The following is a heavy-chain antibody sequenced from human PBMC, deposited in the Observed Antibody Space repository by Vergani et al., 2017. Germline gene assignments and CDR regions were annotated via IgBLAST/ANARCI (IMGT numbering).Heavy chain of an antibody. V-gene: IGHV3-23*01. D-gene: IGHD5-24*01. J-gene: IGHJ4*02. CDR2: IKNTGDST. Sequence: EVQLLQSEGAVVQPGGSLRLSCVASGFTFSSHAMSWVRRGHGQGLEWVSSIKNTGDSTDYADSVKGRFTISRDNSKNTLYLQMNSLRVEDTAVDYCGNGSDNYNWGQGTLVTVSS. CDR3: GNGSDNYN. CDR1: GFTFSSHA.